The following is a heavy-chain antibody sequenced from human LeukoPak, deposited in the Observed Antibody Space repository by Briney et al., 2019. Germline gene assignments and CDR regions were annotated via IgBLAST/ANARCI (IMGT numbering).Heavy chain of an antibody. D-gene: IGHD3-9*01. J-gene: IGHJ4*02. CDR1: GGSISSSNW. Sequence: SGTLSLTCAVSGGSISSSNWWSWVRQPPGKGLEWIGEIYHSGSTNYNPSLKSRVTISVDKSKNQFSLKLSSATTADTAVYYCARGRPNYDILTGYVGYWGQGTLVTVSS. CDR3: ARGRPNYDILTGYVGY. V-gene: IGHV4-4*02. CDR2: IYHSGST.